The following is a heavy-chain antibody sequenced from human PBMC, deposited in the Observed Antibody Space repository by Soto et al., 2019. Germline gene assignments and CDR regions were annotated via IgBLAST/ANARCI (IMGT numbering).Heavy chain of an antibody. D-gene: IGHD3-3*01. CDR1: GGSISSSNW. CDR2: IYHSGST. J-gene: IGHJ4*02. Sequence: PSETLSLTCAVSGGSISSSNWWSWVRQPPGKGLEWIGEIYHSGSTNYNPSLKSRVTISVDKSKNQFSLKLSSVTAEDTAVYYCARDKRDLRFLEWSYYFDYWGQGTLVTASS. CDR3: ARDKRDLRFLEWSYYFDY. V-gene: IGHV4-4*02.